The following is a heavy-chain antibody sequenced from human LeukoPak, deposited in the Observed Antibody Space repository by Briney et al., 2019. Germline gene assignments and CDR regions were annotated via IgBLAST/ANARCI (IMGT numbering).Heavy chain of an antibody. CDR1: GYTFTSYY. V-gene: IGHV1-46*01. CDR3: ARDLGKPPDY. CDR2: INPSGGST. D-gene: IGHD7-27*01. Sequence: ASVKVSCKASGYTFTSYYMHWVRQAPGQGLEWMGIINPSGGSTSYAQKFQGRVTMTRDTSISTAYMELSRLRSDDTAVYYCARDLGKPPDYWGQGTLVTVSS. J-gene: IGHJ4*02.